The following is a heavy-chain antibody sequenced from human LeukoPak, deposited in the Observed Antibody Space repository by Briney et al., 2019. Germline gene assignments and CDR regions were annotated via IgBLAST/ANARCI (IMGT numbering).Heavy chain of an antibody. V-gene: IGHV4-61*05. Sequence: PSETLSLTCTVSGGSISNSSYYWGWIRQSPGKGLEWIAEISQNGDSNYNMSLKSRVTISLDKSKNQVSLKLNSVTAADTAVYYCARALGAFDIWGQGTMVTVSS. CDR3: ARALGAFDI. CDR1: GGSISNSSYY. J-gene: IGHJ3*02. CDR2: ISQNGDS.